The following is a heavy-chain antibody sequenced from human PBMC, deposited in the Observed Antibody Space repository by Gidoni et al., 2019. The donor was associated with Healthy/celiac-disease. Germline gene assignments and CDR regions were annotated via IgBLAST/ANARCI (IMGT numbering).Heavy chain of an antibody. D-gene: IGHD3-10*01. Sequence: QVPLPESGPGLAKPSATLSLTCTVPGSSISSYYWSWIRQHAGKGLEWIGRIYTSGSTNYNPSLKSRVTMSVDTSKNQFSLKLSSVTAADTAVYYCARGHVLLWFGELSDGGFDPWGQGTLVTVSS. CDR2: IYTSGST. CDR1: GSSISSYY. V-gene: IGHV4-4*07. CDR3: ARGHVLLWFGELSDGGFDP. J-gene: IGHJ5*02.